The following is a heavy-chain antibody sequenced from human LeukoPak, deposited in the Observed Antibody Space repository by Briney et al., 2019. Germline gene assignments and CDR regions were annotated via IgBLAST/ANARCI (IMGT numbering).Heavy chain of an antibody. CDR3: ARDCGGRPGTKVNYFDY. V-gene: IGHV1-69*06. CDR2: IIPIFGTA. D-gene: IGHD2-21*01. J-gene: IGHJ4*02. CDR1: GGTFSSYA. Sequence: ASVKVSCKASGGTFSSYAISWVRQAPGQGLEWMGGIIPIFGTANYAQKFQGRVTITADKSTSTAYMELSSLRSEDTAVYYCARDCGGRPGTKVNYFDYWGRGTLVTVSS.